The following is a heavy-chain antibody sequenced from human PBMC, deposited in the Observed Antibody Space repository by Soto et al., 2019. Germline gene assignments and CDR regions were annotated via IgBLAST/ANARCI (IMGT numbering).Heavy chain of an antibody. CDR1: GFTFSSYW. V-gene: IGHV3-74*01. CDR3: ASRASYYDRSGYFDY. Sequence: EVQLVESGGGLVQPGGSLRLSCAASGFTFSSYWMHWVRQAPGKGLVWVSRINSDGSSTCYADSVKGRFTISRDNAKNTLYLQMNRLRAEDTAVYYCASRASYYDRSGYFDYWGQGTLVTVSS. J-gene: IGHJ4*02. D-gene: IGHD3-22*01. CDR2: INSDGSST.